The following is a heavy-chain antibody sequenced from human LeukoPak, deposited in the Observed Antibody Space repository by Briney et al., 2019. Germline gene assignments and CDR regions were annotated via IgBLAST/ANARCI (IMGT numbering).Heavy chain of an antibody. J-gene: IGHJ6*02. Sequence: GGSLRLSCAASGFTFSSYGMHWVRQAPGKGLDWVAVISYDGSNKYYADSVKGRFTISRDNSKNTLYLQMNSLRAEDTAVYYCAKAGEYRSGRHYYYYYGMDVWGQGTTVTVSS. V-gene: IGHV3-30*18. D-gene: IGHD6-19*01. CDR3: AKAGEYRSGRHYYYYYGMDV. CDR1: GFTFSSYG. CDR2: ISYDGSNK.